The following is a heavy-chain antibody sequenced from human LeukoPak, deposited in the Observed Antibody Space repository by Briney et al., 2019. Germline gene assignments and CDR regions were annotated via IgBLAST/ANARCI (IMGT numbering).Heavy chain of an antibody. V-gene: IGHV4-38-2*02. J-gene: IGHJ4*02. Sequence: SETLSLTCTVSGYSISSGHYWGWIRQPPGKGLEWIGSIYHSGSTYYNPSLKSRITISVDTSKNQFSLKLSSVTAADTAVYYCARGRGSFDYWGQGTLVTVSS. CDR3: ARGRGSFDY. D-gene: IGHD2-15*01. CDR1: GYSISSGHY. CDR2: IYHSGST.